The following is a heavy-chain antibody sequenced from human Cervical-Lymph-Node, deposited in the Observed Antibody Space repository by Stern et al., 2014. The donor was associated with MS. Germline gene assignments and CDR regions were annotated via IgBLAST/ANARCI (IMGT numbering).Heavy chain of an antibody. CDR1: GYTFTSYV. V-gene: IGHV1-3*01. CDR3: AREGDSAGLDLDY. J-gene: IGHJ4*02. D-gene: IGHD3-16*01. CDR2: IEAGNGNT. Sequence: QVQLVQSGAEVKKPGASVKVSCKASGYTFTSYVMHWVRQAPGQRLEWMGWIEAGNGNTKYSQKFQGRVTFTRDTSASTVYMELSSLRSADPAVYYCAREGDSAGLDLDYWGQGTLATVSS.